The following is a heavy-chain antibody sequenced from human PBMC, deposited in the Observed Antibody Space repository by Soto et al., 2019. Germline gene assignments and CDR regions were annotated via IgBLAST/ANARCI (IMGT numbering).Heavy chain of an antibody. Sequence: ASVKVSCKASGYSFTDYHIHWVRQAPGQGLEWLGRINPKSGGASTAQKFQGWVTMTTDTSISTASMELTRLTSDDTAIYYCARGDSTDCSNGVCSFFYNHDMDVWGQGTTVTVYS. J-gene: IGHJ6*02. CDR1: GYSFTDYH. V-gene: IGHV1-2*04. CDR3: ARGDSTDCSNGVCSFFYNHDMDV. D-gene: IGHD2-8*01. CDR2: INPKSGGA.